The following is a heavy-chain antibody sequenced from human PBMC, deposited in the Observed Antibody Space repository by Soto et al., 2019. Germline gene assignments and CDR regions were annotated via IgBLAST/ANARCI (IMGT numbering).Heavy chain of an antibody. D-gene: IGHD6-13*01. V-gene: IGHV6-1*01. CDR1: GDSVSSNSAA. J-gene: IGHJ6*02. CDR2: TYYRSKWYN. Sequence: PSQTLSLTCAISGDSVSSNSAAWNWIRQSPSRGLEWLGRTYYRSKWYNDYAVSVKSRITINPDTSKNQFSLQLNSVTPEDTAVYYCARRRIAAAGGLIYYYYGMDVWGQGTTVTVSS. CDR3: ARRRIAAAGGLIYYYYGMDV.